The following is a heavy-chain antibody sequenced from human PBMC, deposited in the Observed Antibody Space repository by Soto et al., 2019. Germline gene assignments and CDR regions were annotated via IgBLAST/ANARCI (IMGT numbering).Heavy chain of an antibody. D-gene: IGHD3-9*01. V-gene: IGHV1-69*01. CDR2: IIPIFGTA. J-gene: IGHJ6*02. CDR3: ARSLRYFDWLLGYYYGMDV. CDR1: GGTFSSYA. Sequence: QVQLVQSGAEVKKPGSSVKVSCKASGGTFSSYAISWVRQAPGQGLEWMGGIIPIFGTANYAQKFQGRVTITADESTSTAYMELSSLGSEDTAVYYCARSLRYFDWLLGYYYGMDVWGQGTTVTVSS.